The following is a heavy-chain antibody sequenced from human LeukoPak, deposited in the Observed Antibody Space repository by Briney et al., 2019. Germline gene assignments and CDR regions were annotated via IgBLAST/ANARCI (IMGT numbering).Heavy chain of an antibody. V-gene: IGHV3-23*01. CDR2: IGGSGEST. CDR3: ARRGGSNGWGAFDV. CDR1: GFTFSTHT. D-gene: IGHD2-8*01. J-gene: IGHJ3*01. Sequence: GGSLRLSCAASGFTFSTHTMNWVRQAPGKGLEWVSSIGGSGESTYYADSVKGRFTISRDNSKNTVFLQMSSLSRDDTAVYYCARRGGSNGWGAFDVWGQGTTITVSS.